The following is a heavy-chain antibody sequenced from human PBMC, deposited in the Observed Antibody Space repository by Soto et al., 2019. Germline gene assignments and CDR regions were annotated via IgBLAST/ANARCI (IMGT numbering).Heavy chain of an antibody. Sequence: SVRVSCKASGYTFTDYYILWVRPAPEQVLQWMGWINPNSGGTNYAQTFQGRVSMTRDTSIGTVYIHLSNLRSDDTAVYYCATTTVHFAPPAYLDAWGQGTLVTFSS. CDR3: ATTTVHFAPPAYLDA. CDR2: INPNSGGT. CDR1: GYTFTDYY. V-gene: IGHV1-2*02. D-gene: IGHD4-17*01. J-gene: IGHJ4*01.